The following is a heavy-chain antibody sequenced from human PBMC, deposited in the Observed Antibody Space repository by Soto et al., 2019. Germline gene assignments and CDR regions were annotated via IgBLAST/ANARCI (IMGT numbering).Heavy chain of an antibody. J-gene: IGHJ4*02. CDR1: GYTLPTYP. V-gene: IGHV1-3*01. Sequence: QVQLVQSGAEVKKPGASVKLSCKASGYTLPTYPLHWVRQAPGQSLEWMGYITGANGDTKYSQRFHDRVTITTDTSANTAYLELNSLTSEDTAVYYCATALRFVDYLLKRWGQGTLVTVSS. CDR2: ITGANGDT. D-gene: IGHD3-16*01. CDR3: ATALRFVDYLLKR.